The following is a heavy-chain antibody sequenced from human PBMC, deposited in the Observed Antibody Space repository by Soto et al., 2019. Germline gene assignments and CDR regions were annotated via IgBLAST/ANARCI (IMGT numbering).Heavy chain of an antibody. CDR3: ASLLWFGELNWFDP. V-gene: IGHV4-59*01. CDR2: IYYSGST. Sequence: SETLSLTCTVSGGSISSYYWSWIRQPPGKGLEWIGYIYYSGSTNYNPSLKSRVTISVDTSKNQFSLKLSSVTAADTAVYYCASLLWFGELNWFDPWGQGTLVTVSS. J-gene: IGHJ5*02. D-gene: IGHD3-10*01. CDR1: GGSISSYY.